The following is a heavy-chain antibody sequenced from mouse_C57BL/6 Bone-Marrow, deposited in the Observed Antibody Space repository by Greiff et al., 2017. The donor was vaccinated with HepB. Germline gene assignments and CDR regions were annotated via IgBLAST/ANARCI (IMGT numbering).Heavy chain of an antibody. J-gene: IGHJ4*01. CDR3: TEYSRAMHY. CDR1: GYTFTDYE. D-gene: IGHD2-5*01. Sequence: QVQLQQSGAELVRPGASVTLSCKASGYTFTDYEMHWVKQTPVHGLEWIGAIDPETGGTAYNQKFKGKAILTADKSSSTAYMALRSLTSEDSSVYYCTEYSRAMHYWGQGTSFTVSS. CDR2: IDPETGGT. V-gene: IGHV1-15*01.